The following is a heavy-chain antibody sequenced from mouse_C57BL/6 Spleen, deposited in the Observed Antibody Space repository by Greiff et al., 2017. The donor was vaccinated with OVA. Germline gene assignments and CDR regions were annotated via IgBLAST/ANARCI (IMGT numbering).Heavy chain of an antibody. D-gene: IGHD2-4*01. CDR1: GYTFTDYY. J-gene: IGHJ4*01. V-gene: IGHV1-26*01. CDR3: ARRPTMITTKGYYAMDY. CDR2: INPNNGGT. Sequence: EVKLVESGPELVKPGASVKMSCKASGYTFTDYYMNWVKQSHGKSLEWIGDINPNNGGTSYNQKFKGKATLTVDKSSSTAYMELRSLTSEDSAVYYCARRPTMITTKGYYAMDYWGQGTSVTVSS.